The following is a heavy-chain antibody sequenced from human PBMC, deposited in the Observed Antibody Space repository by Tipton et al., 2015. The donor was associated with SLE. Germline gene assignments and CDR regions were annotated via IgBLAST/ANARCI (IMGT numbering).Heavy chain of an antibody. V-gene: IGHV4-61*02. Sequence: LRLSCTVSGGSISSASYYWNWIRQPAGKGLEWIGRIFTSGYTDYNPSPNSRVTISVDASKNQFSLRMASVTAADTAVYYCARELDTFDIWGQGTMVTVSS. J-gene: IGHJ3*02. CDR3: ARELDTFDI. CDR1: GGSISSASYY. CDR2: IFTSGYT.